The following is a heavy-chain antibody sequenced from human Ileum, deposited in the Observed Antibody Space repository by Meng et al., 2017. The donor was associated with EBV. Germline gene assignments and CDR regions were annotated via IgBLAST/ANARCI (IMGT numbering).Heavy chain of an antibody. V-gene: IGHV4-4*02. CDR3: ARESYSDSSGYYSLDY. Sequence: VKVKGSGPGLVKPSGTRSLTWAVSGGSISVSNWGSWVRQAPGKGLEWIGEIHHTESTNYNPSLKSRVTISVDKSKNQFSLKLSSVTAADTAVYYCARESYSDSSGYYSLDYWGQGSLVTVSS. CDR2: IHHTEST. CDR1: GGSISVSNW. D-gene: IGHD3-22*01. J-gene: IGHJ4*02.